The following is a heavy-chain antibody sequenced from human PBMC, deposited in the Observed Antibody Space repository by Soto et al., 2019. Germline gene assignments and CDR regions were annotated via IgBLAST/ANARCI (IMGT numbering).Heavy chain of an antibody. CDR1: GFTFSSYA. Sequence: QVQLGESGGGVVQPGRSLRLSCAASGFTFSSYAMHWVRQAPGKGLAWVAVISYDGDNKYYADSVKDRFTTSRDNSKNTLYMQMNSLSAEDKAVYYCARRSHWQQLVGAPPDYWGQGTLVPVSS. J-gene: IGHJ4*02. CDR2: ISYDGDNK. D-gene: IGHD6-13*01. V-gene: IGHV3-30-3*01. CDR3: ARRSHWQQLVGAPPDY.